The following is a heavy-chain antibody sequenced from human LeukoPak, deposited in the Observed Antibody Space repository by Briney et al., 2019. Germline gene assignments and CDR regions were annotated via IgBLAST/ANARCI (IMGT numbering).Heavy chain of an antibody. CDR2: IKQDGSEK. CDR1: GFTFSSYW. D-gene: IGHD3-22*01. J-gene: IGHJ4*02. CDR3: ARDPQPSSAYYPLDY. V-gene: IGHV3-7*01. Sequence: GGSLRLSCAASGFTFSSYWMHWVRQAPGKGLEWVANIKQDGSEKYYVDSVKGRFTISRDNAKNSLSLQMNSLRAEDTAVYYCARDPQPSSAYYPLDYWGQGTLVTVSS.